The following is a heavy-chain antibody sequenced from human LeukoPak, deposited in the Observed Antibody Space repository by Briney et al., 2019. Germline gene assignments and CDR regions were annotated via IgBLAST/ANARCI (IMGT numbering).Heavy chain of an antibody. V-gene: IGHV1-2*02. CDR2: INPNSGGT. J-gene: IGHJ4*02. D-gene: IGHD5-18*01. Sequence: ASVKVSCKASGYTFTGYYMHWVRQAPGQGLEWMGWINPNSGGTNYAQKFQGRVTMTRDTSISTAHMELSRLRSDDTAVYYCARVYSYGYYFDYWGQGTLVTVSS. CDR3: ARVYSYGYYFDY. CDR1: GYTFTGYY.